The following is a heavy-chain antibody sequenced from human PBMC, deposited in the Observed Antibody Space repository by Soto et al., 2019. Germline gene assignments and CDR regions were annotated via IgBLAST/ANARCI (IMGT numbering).Heavy chain of an antibody. Sequence: QVQLVESGGGLVKPGGSLRVSCAASGFSFSDYYMTWIRQAPGKGLEWVSYISGSGDNIHYADSVKGRFTISRDNAKNSLYLQMESLRVEDTAVYYCARGACITCYYDDWFDTWGQGTLVTVSS. CDR2: ISGSGDNI. D-gene: IGHD2-15*01. CDR3: ARGACITCYYDDWFDT. V-gene: IGHV3-11*01. CDR1: GFSFSDYY. J-gene: IGHJ5*02.